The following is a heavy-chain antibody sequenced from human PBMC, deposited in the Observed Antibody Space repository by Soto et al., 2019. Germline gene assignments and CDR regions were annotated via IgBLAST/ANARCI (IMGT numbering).Heavy chain of an antibody. D-gene: IGHD3-22*01. CDR1: GLTFSSYA. V-gene: IGHV3-64*01. CDR3: ARDHSSGYYGNWYFDY. CDR2: ISSNGGST. Sequence: GGSLRLSCAASGLTFSSYAMHWVRQAPGKGLEYVSAISSNGGSTYYANSVKGRFTISRDNSKNTLYLQMGSLRAEDMAVYYCARDHSSGYYGNWYFDYWGQGTLVTVSS. J-gene: IGHJ4*02.